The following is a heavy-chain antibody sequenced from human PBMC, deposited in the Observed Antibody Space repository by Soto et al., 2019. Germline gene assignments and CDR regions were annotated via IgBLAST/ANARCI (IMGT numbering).Heavy chain of an antibody. J-gene: IGHJ6*02. CDR2: ISGSGGST. D-gene: IGHD3-10*01. CDR3: AKGMVAMVWGHDTENYYYYGMDV. V-gene: IGHV3-23*01. Sequence: GGSLRLSCAASGFTFSSYAMSWVRQAPGKGLEWVSAISGSGGSTYYADSVKGRFTISTDNSKNTLYLQMNSLRAEDTAVYYCAKGMVAMVWGHDTENYYYYGMDVWGQGTTVTVSS. CDR1: GFTFSSYA.